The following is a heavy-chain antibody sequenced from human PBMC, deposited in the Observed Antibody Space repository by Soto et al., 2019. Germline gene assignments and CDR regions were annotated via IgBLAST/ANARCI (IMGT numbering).Heavy chain of an antibody. CDR1: GFTFSSYA. V-gene: IGHV3-48*01. CDR2: ISSSSSTI. D-gene: IGHD2-2*01. CDR3: ARDTCSSTSCYWTGGFDP. Sequence: RGSLRLSCAASGFTFSSYAMHWVRQAPGKGLEWVSYISSSSSTIYYADSVKGRFTISRDNAKNSLYLQMNSLRAEDTAVYYCARDTCSSTSCYWTGGFDPWGQGTLVTVSS. J-gene: IGHJ5*02.